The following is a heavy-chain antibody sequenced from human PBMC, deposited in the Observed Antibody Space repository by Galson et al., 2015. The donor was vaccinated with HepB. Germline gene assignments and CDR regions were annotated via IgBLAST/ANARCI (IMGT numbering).Heavy chain of an antibody. J-gene: IGHJ6*02. Sequence: QSGAEVKNPGESLRISCKASGYTFTSYYMHWVRQAPGQGLEWMGIINPSGGSTSYAQKFQGRVTMTRDTSTSTVYMELSSLRSEDTAVYYCARDRATVNIVVVPAALDYGMDVWGQGTTVTVSS. CDR1: GYTFTSYY. D-gene: IGHD2-2*01. V-gene: IGHV1-46*01. CDR3: ARDRATVNIVVVPAALDYGMDV. CDR2: INPSGGST.